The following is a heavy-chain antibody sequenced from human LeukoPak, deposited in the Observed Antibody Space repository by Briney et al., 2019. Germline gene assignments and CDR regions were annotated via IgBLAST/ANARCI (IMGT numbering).Heavy chain of an antibody. CDR2: IYYSGST. D-gene: IGHD3-3*01. J-gene: IGHJ5*02. CDR1: GGSISSYY. V-gene: IGHV4-59*08. Sequence: SETLSLTCTVSGGSISSYYWSWIRQPPGKGLEWIGYIYYSGSTNYNPSPKSRVTISVDTSKNQFSLKLSSVTAADTAVYYCARLTQPYYDFWSGYYVRAWFDPWGQGTLVTVSS. CDR3: ARLTQPYYDFWSGYYVRAWFDP.